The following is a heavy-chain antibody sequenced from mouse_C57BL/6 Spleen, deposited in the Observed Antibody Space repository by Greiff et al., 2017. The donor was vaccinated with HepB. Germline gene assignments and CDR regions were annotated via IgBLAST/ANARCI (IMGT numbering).Heavy chain of an antibody. D-gene: IGHD2-5*01. CDR1: GYAFSSSW. V-gene: IGHV1-82*01. CDR3: ARNSTPFDY. J-gene: IGHJ2*01. Sequence: VMLVESGPELVKPGASVKISCKASGYAFSSSWMNWVKQRPGKGLEWIGRIYPGDGDTNYNGKFKGKATLTADKSSSTAYMQLSSLTSEDSAVYFCARNSTPFDYWGQGTTLTVSS. CDR2: IYPGDGDT.